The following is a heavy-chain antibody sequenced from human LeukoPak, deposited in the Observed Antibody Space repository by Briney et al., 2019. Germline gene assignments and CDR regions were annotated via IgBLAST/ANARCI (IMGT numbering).Heavy chain of an antibody. CDR3: ARSSYQLLLYYFDY. J-gene: IGHJ4*02. Sequence: PSETLSLTCTVSGGSISSSSYYWGWIRQPAGKGLEWIGRIYTSGSTNYNPSLKSRVTISVDTSKNQFSLKLSSVTAADTAVYYCARSSYQLLLYYFDYWGQGTLVTVSS. V-gene: IGHV4-61*02. CDR1: GGSISSSSYY. D-gene: IGHD2-2*01. CDR2: IYTSGST.